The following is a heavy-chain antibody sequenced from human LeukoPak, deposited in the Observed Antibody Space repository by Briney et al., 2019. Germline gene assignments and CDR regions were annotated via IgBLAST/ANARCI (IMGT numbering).Heavy chain of an antibody. J-gene: IGHJ4*02. Sequence: ASVKVSCTASGYTFTRYAINWLRQAPGQGLEWMGWINMYTANPAYAQGFTERFVFSLDTSVTAAYLQISNLKTEDTAVYYCARHDNDDDFDYWGQGTLVTVSS. CDR1: GYTFTRYA. V-gene: IGHV7-4-1*02. CDR3: ARHDNDDDFDY. CDR2: INMYTANP. D-gene: IGHD3-16*01.